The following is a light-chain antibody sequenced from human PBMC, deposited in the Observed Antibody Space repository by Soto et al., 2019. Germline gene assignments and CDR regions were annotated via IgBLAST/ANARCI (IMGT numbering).Light chain of an antibody. CDR3: QQRSRLPRGT. CDR2: AAS. J-gene: IGKJ2*02. CDR1: QNVGNN. Sequence: VLTQSQATLSLSPGESATLSCRASQNVGNNLAWYQQKSGQAPRLLIYAASDRATGVPARFSGRMSGTDFTLTISRLEPEDFATYCCQQRSRLPRGTFGRGTKLE. V-gene: IGKV3-11*01.